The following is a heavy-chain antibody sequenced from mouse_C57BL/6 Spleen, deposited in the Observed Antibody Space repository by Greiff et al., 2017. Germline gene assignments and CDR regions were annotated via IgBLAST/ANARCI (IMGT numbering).Heavy chain of an antibody. Sequence: VQLQQPGAELVKPGASVKLSCKASGYTFTSYWMHWVKQRPGQGLEWIGMINPKSGSTNYNEKFKSKATLTVDNSSSTAYMQLSSLTSEDSAVYYCASGLHWYFDVWGTGTTVTVSS. V-gene: IGHV1-64*01. J-gene: IGHJ1*03. CDR2: INPKSGST. CDR3: ASGLHWYFDV. CDR1: GYTFTSYW.